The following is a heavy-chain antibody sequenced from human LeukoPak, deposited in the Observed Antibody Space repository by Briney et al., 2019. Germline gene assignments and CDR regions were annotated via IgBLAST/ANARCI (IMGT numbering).Heavy chain of an antibody. V-gene: IGHV4-34*01. J-gene: IGHJ4*02. CDR1: GGSFSGKY. CDR3: ARDLMT. CDR2: ITHSGST. Sequence: SETLSLTCAVYGGSFSGKYWTWIRQPPGKGLEWIGEITHSGSTYYNPSLKSRVTIPVDTSKNQFSLKLNSVTAADTAVYYCARDLMTWGQGTLVTVSS.